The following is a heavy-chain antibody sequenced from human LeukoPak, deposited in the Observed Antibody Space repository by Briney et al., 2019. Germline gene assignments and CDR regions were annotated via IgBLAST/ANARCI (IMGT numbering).Heavy chain of an antibody. D-gene: IGHD3-10*01. CDR2: IYYSGST. CDR3: AGTRYYGSGSYVSAIDY. CDR1: GGSVSSGGYY. V-gene: IGHV4-61*08. J-gene: IGHJ4*02. Sequence: SETLSLTCTVSGGSVSSGGYYWSWIRQPPGKGLEWIGYIYYSGSTNYNPSLKSRVTISVDTSKNQFSLKLSSVTAADTAVYYCAGTRYYGSGSYVSAIDYWGQGTLVTVSS.